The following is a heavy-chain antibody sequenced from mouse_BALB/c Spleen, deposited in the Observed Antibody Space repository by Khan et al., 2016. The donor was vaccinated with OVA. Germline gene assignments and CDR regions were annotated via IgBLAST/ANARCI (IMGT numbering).Heavy chain of an antibody. CDR3: TRIYRSDFDY. J-gene: IGHJ2*01. D-gene: IGHD1-1*01. V-gene: IGHV1-20*01. CDR2: INPHIGET. CDR1: GYSFTGYF. Sequence: VQLKQSGPELVRPGASVKISCTASGYSFTGYFMNWVMQSHGRSLEWIGRINPHIGETFYNQRFKDKATLTVDESSSTAHMELRSLTSEDSAVYHCTRIYRSDFDYWGQGTTLTVSS.